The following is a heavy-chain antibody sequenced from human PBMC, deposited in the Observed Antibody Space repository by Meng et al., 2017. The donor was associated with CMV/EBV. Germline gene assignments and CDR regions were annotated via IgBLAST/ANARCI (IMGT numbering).Heavy chain of an antibody. CDR3: ARGVGAELDAEYFQH. CDR1: VCTFTSYG. CDR2: ISAYNGNT. V-gene: IGHV1-18*01. J-gene: IGHJ1*01. D-gene: IGHD1-26*01. Sequence: HVYALHPGAELKKPGAPCKASCKASVCTFTSYGISWVRQAPGQGLEWMGWISAYNGNTNYAQKLQGRVNMTTDTSTSTAYMELRSLRSDDTAVYYCARGVGAELDAEYFQHWGQGTLVTVSS.